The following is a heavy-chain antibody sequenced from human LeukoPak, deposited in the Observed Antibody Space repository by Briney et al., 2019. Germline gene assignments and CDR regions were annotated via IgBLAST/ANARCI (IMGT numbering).Heavy chain of an antibody. CDR1: GYTFTGYY. Sequence: ASVKVSCKASGYTFTGYYMHWVRQAPGQGLEWMGWINPNTGDTHYAQRFQGRVTMTRDTTINTAYMELNRLTSDDTAVYYCASYPRYSSSPPFDYWGQGTLVTVFS. CDR2: INPNTGDT. J-gene: IGHJ4*02. CDR3: ASYPRYSSSPPFDY. V-gene: IGHV1-2*02. D-gene: IGHD6-19*01.